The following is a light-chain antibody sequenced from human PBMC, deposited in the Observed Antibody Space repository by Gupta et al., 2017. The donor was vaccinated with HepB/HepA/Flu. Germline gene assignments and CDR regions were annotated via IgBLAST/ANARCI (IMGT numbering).Light chain of an antibody. J-gene: IGKJ4*01. Sequence: DIVMTKSPDSLAVSLGARATINCKSSQNVLYSSNNKNYLAWYQQKPGQPPKLLIYWASTRESGVPDRFSGSGSGTDFTLTISSLQAEDVAVYYCQQYYTTPITFGGGTKVEIK. CDR1: QNVLYSSNNKNY. CDR2: WAS. V-gene: IGKV4-1*01. CDR3: QQYYTTPIT.